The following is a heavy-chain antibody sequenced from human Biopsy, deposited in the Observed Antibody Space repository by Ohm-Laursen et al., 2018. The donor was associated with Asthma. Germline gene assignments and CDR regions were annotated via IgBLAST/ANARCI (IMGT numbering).Heavy chain of an antibody. V-gene: IGHV4-39*01. Sequence: SDTLSLTCTVSGGSMTPTSHYWDWIRQAPGKGLEWIGYISYGGKTSYNPSLKNRVTISGDTSKNQFSLRLPSVTAADTAVYFCARRITIFGVVQKDHGMDAWGQGTTVIVSS. D-gene: IGHD3-3*01. J-gene: IGHJ6*02. CDR1: GGSMTPTSHY. CDR3: ARRITIFGVVQKDHGMDA. CDR2: ISYGGKT.